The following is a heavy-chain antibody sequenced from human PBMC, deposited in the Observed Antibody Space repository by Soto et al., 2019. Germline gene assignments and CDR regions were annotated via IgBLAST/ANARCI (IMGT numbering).Heavy chain of an antibody. D-gene: IGHD6-19*01. CDR3: AKAKGASSGWSYLRFGY. CDR2: ISSDGSKT. J-gene: IGHJ4*02. CDR1: GVTVRSYG. V-gene: IGHV3-30*18. Sequence: PGGALRLSWEASGVTVRSYGMHWVRQAPGKGLEWVAVISSDGSKTFYGDSVKGRFTISRDNSKDTLYLQMNSLRAEDTAVYYCAKAKGASSGWSYLRFGYWGQGTLVTVSS.